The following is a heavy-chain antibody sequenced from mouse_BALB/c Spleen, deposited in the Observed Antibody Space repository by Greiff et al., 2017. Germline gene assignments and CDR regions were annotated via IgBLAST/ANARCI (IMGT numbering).Heavy chain of an antibody. CDR3: ARLITHYYAMDY. Sequence: QVQLKQSGAELVRPGTSVKISCKASGYTFTNYWLGWVKQRPGHGLEWIGDIYPGGGYTNYNEKFKGKATLTADTSSSTAYMQLSSLTSEDSAVYFCARLITHYYAMDYWGQGTSVTVSS. CDR1: GYTFTNYW. V-gene: IGHV1-63*02. J-gene: IGHJ4*01. CDR2: IYPGGGYT. D-gene: IGHD2-4*01.